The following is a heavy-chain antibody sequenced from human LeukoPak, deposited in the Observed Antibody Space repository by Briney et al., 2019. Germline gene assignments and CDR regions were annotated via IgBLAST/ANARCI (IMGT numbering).Heavy chain of an antibody. CDR2: ISGSGGST. CDR1: GFTFSSYA. Sequence: PGGSLRLSCAASGFTFSSYAMSWVRQAPGKGLEWVSAISGSGGSTYYADSVKGRFTISRDNSKNTLYLQMNSLRAEDTAVYYCAKFIPRDDYVWGSFYYYGMDVWGQGTTVTVSS. V-gene: IGHV3-23*01. D-gene: IGHD3-16*01. J-gene: IGHJ6*02. CDR3: AKFIPRDDYVWGSFYYYGMDV.